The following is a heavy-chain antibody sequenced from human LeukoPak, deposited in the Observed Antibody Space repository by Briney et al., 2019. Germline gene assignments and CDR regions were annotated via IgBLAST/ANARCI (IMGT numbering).Heavy chain of an antibody. CDR1: GDSVNSDSYY. V-gene: IGHV4-61*01. CDR2: MHHTGRT. CDR3: TRSPRSATYADY. J-gene: IGHJ4*02. D-gene: IGHD3-10*01. Sequence: SETLSLTCTVSGDSVNSDSYYWSWMRQPPGKGLGWIGFMHHTGRTNYNPSLESRITISLDTSKNQFSLRLSSVTAADTAVYYCTRSPRSATYADYWGRGTLVTVSS.